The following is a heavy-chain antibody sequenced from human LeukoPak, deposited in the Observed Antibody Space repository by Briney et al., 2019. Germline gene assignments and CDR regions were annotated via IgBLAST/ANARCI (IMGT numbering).Heavy chain of an antibody. CDR3: ARDLSGGSYFILTVGEAFHF. CDR1: GFTLSDYY. CDR2: ISSSGSTI. D-gene: IGHD3-10*01. Sequence: GGSLRLSCAASGFTLSDYYMSWIRQAPGKGLEWVSYISSSGSTIYYADSVKGRFTISRDNAKNSLYLQMNSLRVEDTAMYYCARDLSGGSYFILTVGEAFHFWGQGTMVTVSS. J-gene: IGHJ3*01. V-gene: IGHV3-11*01.